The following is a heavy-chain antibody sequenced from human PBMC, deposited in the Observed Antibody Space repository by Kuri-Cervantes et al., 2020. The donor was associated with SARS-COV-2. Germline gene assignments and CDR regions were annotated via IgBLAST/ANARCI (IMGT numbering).Heavy chain of an antibody. CDR2: IYYSGST. J-gene: IGHJ4*02. CDR3: ARVKIAGACDY. Sequence: SETLSLTCTVSGGSISSGDYNWSWIRQSPGRGLEWIGYIYYSGSTYYNPSLKSRVTISVDRSENQFSLKLSSVTAAGTAVYYCARVKIAGACDYWGQGTLVTVSS. V-gene: IGHV4-30-4*08. D-gene: IGHD2-15*01. CDR1: GGSISSGDYN.